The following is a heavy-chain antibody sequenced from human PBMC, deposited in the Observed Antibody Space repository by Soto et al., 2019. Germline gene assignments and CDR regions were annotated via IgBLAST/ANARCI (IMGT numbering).Heavy chain of an antibody. J-gene: IGHJ4*02. D-gene: IGHD6-6*01. Sequence: GGSLRLSCAASGFRFGGYAMTWVRQSPGKGLEWVSVISDDGSNKYYADSVKGRFTISRDNSKNTLYLQMNSLRAEDTAVYYCAKDLRYSSSSGDYWGQGTLVTVSS. V-gene: IGHV3-30*18. CDR2: ISDDGSNK. CDR3: AKDLRYSSSSGDY. CDR1: GFRFGGYA.